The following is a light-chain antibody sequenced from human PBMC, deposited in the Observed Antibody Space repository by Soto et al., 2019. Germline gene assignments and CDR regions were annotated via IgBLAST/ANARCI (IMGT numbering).Light chain of an antibody. V-gene: IGKV3-11*01. CDR2: DAS. Sequence: EIVLTQSPATLSLSPGERATLSCRASQSVSSYFAWYQQKPGQAPRLLIYDASNRATGIPARFSGSGSGTDFTLNISSLEPEDFAVYYCQQRRDCHLTFGQGTKVEIK. CDR1: QSVSSY. J-gene: IGKJ1*01. CDR3: QQRRDCHLT.